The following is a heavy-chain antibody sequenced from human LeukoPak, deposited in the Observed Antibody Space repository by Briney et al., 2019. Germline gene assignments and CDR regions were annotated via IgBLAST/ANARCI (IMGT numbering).Heavy chain of an antibody. Sequence: PGGSLRLSCAASGFTFSSYDMHWVRQATGKGLEWVSAIGTAGDTYYPGSVKGRFTISRDNAKNSLYLQMNSLRADDTAVYYCARPRRGYTYGFFDYWGQGTPVSVSS. J-gene: IGHJ4*02. V-gene: IGHV3-13*01. D-gene: IGHD5-18*01. CDR3: ARPRRGYTYGFFDY. CDR1: GFTFSSYD. CDR2: IGTAGDT.